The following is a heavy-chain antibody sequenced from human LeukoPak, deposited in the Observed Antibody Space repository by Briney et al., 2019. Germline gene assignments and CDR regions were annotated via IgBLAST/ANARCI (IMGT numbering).Heavy chain of an antibody. CDR3: ATAPSGSRGSVRFDP. CDR1: GYTLTELS. D-gene: IGHD1-26*01. CDR2: FDPEDGET. Sequence: ASVKVSCKVSGYTLTELSMHWVRQAPGKGLEWMGGFDPEDGETIYAQKFQGRVTMTEDTSTDTAYMELSSLRSEGTAVYYCATAPSGSRGSVRFDPWGQGTLVTVSS. J-gene: IGHJ5*02. V-gene: IGHV1-24*01.